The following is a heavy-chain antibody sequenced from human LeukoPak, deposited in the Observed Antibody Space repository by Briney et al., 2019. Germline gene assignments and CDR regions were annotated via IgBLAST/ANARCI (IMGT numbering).Heavy chain of an antibody. D-gene: IGHD1-1*01. V-gene: IGHV1-69*13. CDR1: GGTFSSYA. CDR2: IIPIFGTA. Sequence: ASVKVSCKASGGTFSSYAISWVRQAPGQGLEWMGGIIPIFGTANYAQKFQGRVTITADESTSTAYMELSSLRSEDTAVYYCARGGYRAGYMDVWGKGTTVTVSS. J-gene: IGHJ6*03. CDR3: ARGGYRAGYMDV.